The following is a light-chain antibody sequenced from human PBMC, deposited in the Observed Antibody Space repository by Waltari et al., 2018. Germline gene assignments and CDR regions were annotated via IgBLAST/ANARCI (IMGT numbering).Light chain of an antibody. Sequence: SYELTQPPSLSVAPGQTARITCDGDKHGSNNVQWYQNKPGQAPVLVVYDDGDRPSGIPERFSGSDSGNTAALTISRVDAGDEAEYYCQVWDSGSDHYVFGTVTKVTVL. CDR2: DDG. J-gene: IGLJ1*01. CDR1: KHGSNN. V-gene: IGLV3-21*02. CDR3: QVWDSGSDHYV.